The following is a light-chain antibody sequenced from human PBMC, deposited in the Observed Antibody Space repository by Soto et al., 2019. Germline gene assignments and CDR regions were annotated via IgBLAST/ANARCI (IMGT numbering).Light chain of an antibody. CDR3: HQDNRFRGT. Sequence: IQMTQSPSSVSAYVGDRVTITCRASQPISNWLAWYQQKPGKAAKLMTYVASALSCGVALRFSGSGSGTEFNIPISHRQREGFATYYCHQDNRFRGTFGPGTRLESK. J-gene: IGKJ5*01. CDR2: VAS. V-gene: IGKV1-12*01. CDR1: QPISNW.